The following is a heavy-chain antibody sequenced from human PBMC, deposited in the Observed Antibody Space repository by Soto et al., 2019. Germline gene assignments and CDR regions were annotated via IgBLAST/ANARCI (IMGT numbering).Heavy chain of an antibody. V-gene: IGHV1-8*01. Sequence: ASVKVSCKASGYTFTSYDINWVRQATGQGLEWMGWMNPNSGNTGYAQKFQGRVTMTRNTSISTAYMELSSLRSEDTAVYYCARGRLNHYDGWSGYYQPHNAFDIWGQGTMVTFSS. CDR3: ARGRLNHYDGWSGYYQPHNAFDI. CDR1: GYTFTSYD. CDR2: MNPNSGNT. D-gene: IGHD3-3*01. J-gene: IGHJ3*02.